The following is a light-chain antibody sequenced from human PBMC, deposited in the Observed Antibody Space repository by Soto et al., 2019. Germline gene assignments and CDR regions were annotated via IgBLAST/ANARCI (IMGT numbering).Light chain of an antibody. Sequence: IQMTQSPSSLSASVRDRVTITCRASQSIGDYLNWYKQRQGKAPNLVIYSTSTLQSGVPSRFSGNGSGTEFTLTISGLQPDDFESYYCQQYNSYSGMFGQGAKVDI. V-gene: IGKV1-5*01. CDR3: QQYNSYSGM. CDR1: QSIGDY. J-gene: IGKJ1*01. CDR2: STS.